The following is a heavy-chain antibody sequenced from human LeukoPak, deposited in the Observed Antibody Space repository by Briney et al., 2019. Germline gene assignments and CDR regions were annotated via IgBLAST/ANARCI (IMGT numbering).Heavy chain of an antibody. CDR1: GGSISSYY. Sequence: PSETLSLTCTVSGGSISSYYWSWIRQPPGKGLEWIGYIYYSGSTNYNPSLKSRVTISVDTSKNQFSLKLSSVTAADTAVYYCARAPGYSYYYYYMDVWGKGTTVTISS. J-gene: IGHJ6*03. V-gene: IGHV4-59*01. CDR2: IYYSGST. CDR3: ARAPGYSYYYYYMDV. D-gene: IGHD5-18*01.